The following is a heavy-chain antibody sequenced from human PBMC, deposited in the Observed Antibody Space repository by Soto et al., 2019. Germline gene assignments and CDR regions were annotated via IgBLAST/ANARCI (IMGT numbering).Heavy chain of an antibody. V-gene: IGHV3-30-3*01. CDR2: ISYDGSNK. J-gene: IGHJ4*02. D-gene: IGHD4-17*01. Sequence: QVQLVESGGGVVQPGRSLRLSCAASGFTFSSYAMHWVRQAPGKGLEWVAVISYDGSNKYYADSVKGRFTISRDNSKNTLYLQMNSLRAEDTAVYYCARDLPSYGYYEGTALGYWGQGTLVTVSS. CDR1: GFTFSSYA. CDR3: ARDLPSYGYYEGTALGY.